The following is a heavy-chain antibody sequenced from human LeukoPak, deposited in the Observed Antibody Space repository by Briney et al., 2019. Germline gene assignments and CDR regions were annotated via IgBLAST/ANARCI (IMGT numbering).Heavy chain of an antibody. Sequence: GGSLRLSCAASGFTFSSYAMHWVRQAPGKGLEWVAVISYDGSNKYYADSVKGRFTISRDNSKNTLYLQMNSLRAEDTAVYYCAKDSGYSSSPRMESWGQGTLVTVSS. D-gene: IGHD6-13*01. CDR1: GFTFSSYA. CDR2: ISYDGSNK. J-gene: IGHJ4*02. CDR3: AKDSGYSSSPRMES. V-gene: IGHV3-30*04.